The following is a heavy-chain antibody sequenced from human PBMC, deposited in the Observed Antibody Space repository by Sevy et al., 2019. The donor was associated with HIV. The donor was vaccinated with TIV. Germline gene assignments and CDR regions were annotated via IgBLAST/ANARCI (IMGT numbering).Heavy chain of an antibody. CDR1: GFTFSSYW. CDR3: ARDAGESIAARPVYYHYGMDV. D-gene: IGHD6-6*01. V-gene: IGHV3-7*01. CDR2: IKQDGSEK. Sequence: GGSLRLSCAASGFTFSSYWMSWVRQAPGKGLEWVANIKQDGSEKYYVDSVKGRFTISRDNAKNSLYLQMNSLRAEDTAVYYCARDAGESIAARPVYYHYGMDVWGQGTTVTASS. J-gene: IGHJ6*02.